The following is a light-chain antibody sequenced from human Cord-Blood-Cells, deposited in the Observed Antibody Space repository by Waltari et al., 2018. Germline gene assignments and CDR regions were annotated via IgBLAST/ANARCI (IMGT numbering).Light chain of an antibody. J-gene: IGLJ1*01. CDR1: SSDVGGYNY. CDR3: SSYTSSSTHYV. Sequence: QSALTQPASVSGSPGQSITISCTGTSSDVGGYNYVSWYQQHPGKAPKLMIYDVSNRPAGVSKRFSGSKSGNTASLTISGLQAEDEADYYCSSYTSSSTHYVFGTGTKVTVL. CDR2: DVS. V-gene: IGLV2-14*01.